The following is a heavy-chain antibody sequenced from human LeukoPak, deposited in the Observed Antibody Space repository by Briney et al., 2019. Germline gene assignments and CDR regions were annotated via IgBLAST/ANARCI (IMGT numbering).Heavy chain of an antibody. V-gene: IGHV3-30*18. J-gene: IGHJ6*04. CDR3: AKWGDCSGGSCYPREGMDV. CDR1: GFTFSSYG. Sequence: GGSLRLSCAASGFTFSSYGMHWVRQAPGKGLGWVAVISYDGSNKYYADSVKGRFTISRDNSKNTLYLQMNSLRAEDTAVYYCAKWGDCSGGSCYPREGMDVWGKGTTVTVSS. D-gene: IGHD2-15*01. CDR2: ISYDGSNK.